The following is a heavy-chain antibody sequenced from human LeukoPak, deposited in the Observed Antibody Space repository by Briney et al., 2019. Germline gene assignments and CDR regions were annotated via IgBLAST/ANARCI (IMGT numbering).Heavy chain of an antibody. V-gene: IGHV3-43*01. CDR2: ITWDGSGT. CDR1: GFTFDAYS. J-gene: IGHJ5*02. D-gene: IGHD3-16*01. CDR3: AKEGGGGEMDP. Sequence: GGSLRLSCAASGFTFDAYSMHWVRRAPGKGLEWVSLITWDGSGTIYAASVKGRFAISRDNSKNSLYLQMNSLRIEDTAFYYCAKEGGGGEMDPWGQGTLVTVSS.